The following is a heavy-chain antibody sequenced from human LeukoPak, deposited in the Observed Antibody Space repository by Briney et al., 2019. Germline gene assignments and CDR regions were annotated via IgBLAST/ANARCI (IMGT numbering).Heavy chain of an antibody. CDR3: ARQEPPYDSSGYLDS. J-gene: IGHJ4*02. Sequence: SETLSLTCTVSGGSISSYYWSWIRQPPGKGLEWIGYIYYSGSTNYNPSLKSRVTISVDTSKNQFSLKLSSVTAADTAVYYCARQEPPYDSSGYLDSWGQGTLVTVSS. D-gene: IGHD3-22*01. CDR1: GGSISSYY. CDR2: IYYSGST. V-gene: IGHV4-59*08.